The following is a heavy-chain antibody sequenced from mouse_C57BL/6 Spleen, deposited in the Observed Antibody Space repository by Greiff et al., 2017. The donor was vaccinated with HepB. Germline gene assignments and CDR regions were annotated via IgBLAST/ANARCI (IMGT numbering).Heavy chain of an antibody. V-gene: IGHV10-1*01. CDR3: VRHVDGYYVWFDY. J-gene: IGHJ2*01. CDR2: IRSKSNNYAT. CDR1: GFSFNTYA. Sequence: EVQGVESGGGLVQPKGSLKLSCAASGFSFNTYAMNWVRQAPGKGLEWVARIRSKSNNYATYYADSVKDRFTISRDDSESMLYLQMNNLKTEDTAMYYCVRHVDGYYVWFDYWGQGTTLTVSS. D-gene: IGHD2-3*01.